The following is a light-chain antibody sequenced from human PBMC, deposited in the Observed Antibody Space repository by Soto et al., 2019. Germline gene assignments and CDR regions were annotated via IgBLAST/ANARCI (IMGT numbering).Light chain of an antibody. Sequence: DIQMTQSPSSLSASVGDGVTITCRASQSISSYVSWYQQKPGKAPKLLIYAASRLESGVPSRFSGSRSGTDFTLTISSLQPEDFATYHCQQSYSRMTVGQGTKVDIK. CDR3: QQSYSRMT. CDR1: QSISSY. V-gene: IGKV1-39*01. J-gene: IGKJ1*01. CDR2: AAS.